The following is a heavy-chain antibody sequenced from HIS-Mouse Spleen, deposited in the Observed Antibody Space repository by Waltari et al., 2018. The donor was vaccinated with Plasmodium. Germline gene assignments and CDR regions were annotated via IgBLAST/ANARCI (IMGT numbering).Heavy chain of an antibody. CDR1: GGPISSRSYY. J-gene: IGHJ4*02. D-gene: IGHD1-26*01. V-gene: IGHV4-39*01. CDR3: ARRGGSYYYFDY. CDR2: IYYSGST. Sequence: QLQLQESGPGLVKPSETLSLTCPVSGGPISSRSYYWGWIRQPPGKGLEWIGSIYYSGSTYYNPSLKSRVTISVDTSKNQFSLKLSSVTAADTAVYYCARRGGSYYYFDYWGQGTLVTVSS.